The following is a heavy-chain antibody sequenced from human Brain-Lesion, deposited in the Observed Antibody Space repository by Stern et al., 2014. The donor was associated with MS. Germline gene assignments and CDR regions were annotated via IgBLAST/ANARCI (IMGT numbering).Heavy chain of an antibody. CDR1: GGPISSSSYY. J-gene: IGHJ4*02. CDR3: AKLWLGELPESPFDY. Sequence: VQLVESGPGLVKPSETLSLTCTVSGGPISSSSYYWGWIRQPPGKGLEWIGSIYYRGSPYYTPSLKSRVPISRDTPKNQFSLRLSSVTAADTAVYFCAKLWLGELPESPFDYWGQGTLVTVSS. D-gene: IGHD3-10*01. V-gene: IGHV4-39*01. CDR2: IYYRGSP.